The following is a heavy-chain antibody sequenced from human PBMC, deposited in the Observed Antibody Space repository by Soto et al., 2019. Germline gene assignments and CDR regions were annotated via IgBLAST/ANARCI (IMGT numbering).Heavy chain of an antibody. V-gene: IGHV4-61*08. CDR2: IHYSGTT. Sequence: SETLSLTCTVSGGSINSAGHSWTWIRQPPGKGLEWIGYIHYSGTTSFFPSYNPSLRSRVTISEDTSKNQFSLKLLSVTTADTAVYFCAAGEASSRNLAPYYLDFWGQGTLVTVSS. D-gene: IGHD6-13*01. J-gene: IGHJ4*02. CDR1: GGSINSAGHS. CDR3: AAGEASSRNLAPYYLDF.